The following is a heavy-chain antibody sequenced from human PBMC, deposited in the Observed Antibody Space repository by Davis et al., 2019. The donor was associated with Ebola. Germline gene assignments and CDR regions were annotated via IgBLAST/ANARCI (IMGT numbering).Heavy chain of an antibody. CDR2: IWYDGSNK. V-gene: IGHV3-33*01. CDR1: GFTFSSYG. CDR3: ARIAAAEGSPDV. Sequence: GESLKISCAASGFTFSSYGMHWVRQAPGKGLEWVAVIWYDGSNKYYADSVKGRFTISRDNSKNTLYLQTNSLRAEDTAVYYCARIAAAEGSPDVWGQGTTVTVSS. D-gene: IGHD6-13*01. J-gene: IGHJ6*02.